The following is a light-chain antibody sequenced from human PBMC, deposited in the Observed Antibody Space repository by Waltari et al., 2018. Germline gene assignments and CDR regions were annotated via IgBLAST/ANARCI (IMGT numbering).Light chain of an antibody. CDR2: EVN. V-gene: IGLV2-8*01. Sequence: QSALTQPPSASGSPGQSVTISCTGTSSDVGVYNYVSWYQHHPVKAPKAMVYEVNKRPSGVPDRFSGIESGNAASLTVSGLQAEDESDYYCSSYAGSNHLVFGGGTKLTVL. CDR1: SSDVGVYNY. J-gene: IGLJ3*02. CDR3: SSYAGSNHLV.